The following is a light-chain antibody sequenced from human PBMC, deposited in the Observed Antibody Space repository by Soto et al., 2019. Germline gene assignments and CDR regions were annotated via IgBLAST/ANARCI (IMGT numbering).Light chain of an antibody. V-gene: IGKV1-39*01. CDR3: QQSHSTWT. Sequence: DIQMTQSPSSLSASAGDRVTITCRASQGISNYLAWYQQKPGRVPKLLIYAASSLQSGVPSRFSGSGSGTDFTLTISSLQPEDFATYYCQQSHSTWTFGQGTKVDIK. CDR2: AAS. CDR1: QGISNY. J-gene: IGKJ1*01.